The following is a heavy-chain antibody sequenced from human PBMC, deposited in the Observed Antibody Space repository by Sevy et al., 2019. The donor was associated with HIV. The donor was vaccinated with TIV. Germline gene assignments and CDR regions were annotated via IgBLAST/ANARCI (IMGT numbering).Heavy chain of an antibody. CDR1: GFTFSDHY. CDR2: IRNEADSYAT. J-gene: IGHJ4*02. Sequence: GGSLRLSCAASGFTFSDHYMEWVRQAPGKGLEWVGRIRNEADSYATEYAASVKGRFTISRDDSENSLYLLMNSLKTEDTAVYNCITHAGIAAAGRVFDYWGQGTLVTVSS. V-gene: IGHV3-72*01. D-gene: IGHD6-13*01. CDR3: ITHAGIAAAGRVFDY.